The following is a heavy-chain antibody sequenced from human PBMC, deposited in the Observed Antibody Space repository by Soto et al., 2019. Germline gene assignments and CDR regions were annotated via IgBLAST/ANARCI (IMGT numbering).Heavy chain of an antibody. CDR2: ISSSSSTI. CDR1: GFTFSSYS. Sequence: PGXSLRLSCAASGFTFSSYSMTWVRQAPVKGLEWVSYISSSSSTIYYADSVKGRFTISRDNAKNSLYLQMNSLRAEDTAVYYCARHPERIAQIGWFDPWGQGTLVTVSS. D-gene: IGHD6-13*01. CDR3: ARHPERIAQIGWFDP. V-gene: IGHV3-48*01. J-gene: IGHJ5*02.